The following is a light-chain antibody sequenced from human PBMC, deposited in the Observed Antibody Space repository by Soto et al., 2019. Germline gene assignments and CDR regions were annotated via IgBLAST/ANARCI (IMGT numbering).Light chain of an antibody. CDR1: SSDVGDYYY. Sequence: QSVLTQPDSLSGSPGQSITISCSGTSSDVGDYYYVSWYQQHPGKAPKLLIYGVTDRPSGVSHRFSGSRSDSTASLTISGLQAEDEAEYYCSSYTSSSTLIFGGGTKLTVL. J-gene: IGLJ2*01. CDR3: SSYTSSSTLI. V-gene: IGLV2-14*01. CDR2: GVT.